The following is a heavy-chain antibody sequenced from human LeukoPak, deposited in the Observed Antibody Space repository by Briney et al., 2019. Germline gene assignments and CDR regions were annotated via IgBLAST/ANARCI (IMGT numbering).Heavy chain of an antibody. D-gene: IGHD6-19*01. J-gene: IGHJ4*02. CDR3: ARDRGASSGPLDY. Sequence: ASVKVSCKASGGTFSSCAISWVRQAPGQGLEWMGRIIPIFGTANYAQKFQGRVTITTDESTSTAYMELSSLRSEDTAVYYCARDRGASSGPLDYWGQGTLVTVSS. CDR1: GGTFSSCA. V-gene: IGHV1-69*05. CDR2: IIPIFGTA.